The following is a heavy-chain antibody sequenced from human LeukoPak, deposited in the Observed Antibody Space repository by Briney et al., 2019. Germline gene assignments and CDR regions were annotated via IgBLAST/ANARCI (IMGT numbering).Heavy chain of an antibody. D-gene: IGHD2-2*01. Sequence: SVKVSCTASGGTFSSYAISWVRQAPGQGLEWMGGIIPIFGTANYAQKFQGRVTITADESTSTAYMELSSLRSDDTAVYFCARDVAVIPAAQKNFFDYWGQGALVTVSS. V-gene: IGHV1-69*13. J-gene: IGHJ4*02. CDR2: IIPIFGTA. CDR1: GGTFSSYA. CDR3: ARDVAVIPAAQKNFFDY.